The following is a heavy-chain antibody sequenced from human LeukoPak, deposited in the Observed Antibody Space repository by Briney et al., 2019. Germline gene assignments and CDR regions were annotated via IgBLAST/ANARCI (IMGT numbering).Heavy chain of an antibody. CDR2: ISSNGGST. V-gene: IGHV3-64*01. D-gene: IGHD3-3*01. Sequence: GGSLRLSCAASGFTFSSHAMHWVRQAPGKGLEYVSAISSNGGSTYYANSVKGRFTISRDNSKNTLYLQMGSLRAEDMAVYYCARDHVFWSGYFYYMDVWGKGTTVTVSS. J-gene: IGHJ6*03. CDR3: ARDHVFWSGYFYYMDV. CDR1: GFTFSSHA.